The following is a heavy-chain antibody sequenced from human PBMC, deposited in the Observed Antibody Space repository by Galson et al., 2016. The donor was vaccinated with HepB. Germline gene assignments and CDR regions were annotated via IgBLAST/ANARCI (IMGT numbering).Heavy chain of an antibody. CDR2: INPSSGAT. D-gene: IGHD5-18*01. V-gene: IGHV1-46*01. CDR1: GYTLTSYY. CDR3: AREYNYGFWGAKTFDF. Sequence: SVKVSCKASGYTLTSYYMHWVRQAPGQGLEWMGIINPSSGATNYAQKFQGRVIMTRDTSTKTVYIELSSLRSGDTAVYFCAREYNYGFWGAKTFDFWGQGTLVTVSS. J-gene: IGHJ4*02.